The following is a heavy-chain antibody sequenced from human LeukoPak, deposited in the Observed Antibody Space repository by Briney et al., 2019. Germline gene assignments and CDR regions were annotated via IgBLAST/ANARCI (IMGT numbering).Heavy chain of an antibody. CDR3: ARGWYEGFGQSVDFDY. J-gene: IGHJ4*02. Sequence: NPSVGSTSYAQKFQGRVTMTRDTSTSTVYMELSSLRSEDTAVYYCARGWYEGFGQSVDFDYWGQGTLVTVSS. CDR2: NPSVGST. D-gene: IGHD6-13*01. V-gene: IGHV1-46*01.